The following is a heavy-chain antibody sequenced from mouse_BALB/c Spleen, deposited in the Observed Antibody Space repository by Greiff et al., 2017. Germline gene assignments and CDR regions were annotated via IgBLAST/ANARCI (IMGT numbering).Heavy chain of an antibody. CDR2: IYPGDGDT. J-gene: IGHJ3*01. CDR1: GYAFSSSW. V-gene: IGHV1-82*01. D-gene: IGHD4-1*01. CDR3: ARQDWDGRFAY. Sequence: QVQLQQSGPELVKPGASVKISCKASGYAFSSSWMNWVKQRPGQGLEWIGRIYPGDGDTNYNGKFKGKATLTADKSSSTAYMQLSSLTSVESAVFFCARQDWDGRFAYWGQGTLVTVSA.